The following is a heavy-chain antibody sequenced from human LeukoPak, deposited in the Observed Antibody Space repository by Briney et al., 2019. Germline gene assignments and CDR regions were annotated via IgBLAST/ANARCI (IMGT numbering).Heavy chain of an antibody. CDR3: ARGYSSSWYRFNFYYYYMDV. Sequence: ASVKVSCKASGYTFTSYAMNWVRQAPGQGLEWIGWINTNTGNPTYAQGFTGRFVFSLDTSVSTAYLQISSLKAEDTAVYYCARGYSSSWYRFNFYYYYMDVWGKGTTVTVSS. CDR2: INTNTGNP. V-gene: IGHV7-4-1*02. D-gene: IGHD6-13*01. J-gene: IGHJ6*03. CDR1: GYTFTSYA.